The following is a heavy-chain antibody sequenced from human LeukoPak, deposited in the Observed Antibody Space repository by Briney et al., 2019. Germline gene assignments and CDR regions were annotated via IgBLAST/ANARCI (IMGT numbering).Heavy chain of an antibody. CDR2: INPNGGGT. V-gene: IGHV1-2*02. CDR3: ARDSRRDNCNFFDY. Sequence: ASVKVSCKASGYTFTGYFIHWVRQAPGQGLEWMGWINPNGGGTNYAQKFQGRVTMTRDSSISTAYMELSRLGSDDAAVYYCARDSRRDNCNFFDYWGQGTLVSVSS. CDR1: GYTFTGYF. J-gene: IGHJ4*02. D-gene: IGHD5-24*01.